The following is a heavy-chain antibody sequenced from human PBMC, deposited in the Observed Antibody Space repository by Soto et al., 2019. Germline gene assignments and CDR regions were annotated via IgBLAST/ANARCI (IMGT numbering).Heavy chain of an antibody. CDR2: IYYSGST. D-gene: IGHD3-3*01. Sequence: SETLSLTCTVSGGSISSYYWSWIRQPPGKGLEWIGYIYYSGSTNYNPSLKSRVTISVGTSKNQFSLKLSSVTAADTAVYYCARHPPRSFGVVIIDYYMDVWGKGTTVTVSS. V-gene: IGHV4-59*08. CDR1: GGSISSYY. J-gene: IGHJ6*03. CDR3: ARHPPRSFGVVIIDYYMDV.